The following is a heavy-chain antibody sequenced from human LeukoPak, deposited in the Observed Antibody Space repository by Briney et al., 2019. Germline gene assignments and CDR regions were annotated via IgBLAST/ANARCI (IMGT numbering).Heavy chain of an antibody. CDR3: ARDYSGYSSGWYFDY. CDR1: GGTFSSYA. V-gene: IGHV1-69*13. Sequence: ASVKVSCKASGGTFSSYAISWVRQAPGRGLEWMGGIIPIFGTANYAQKFQGRVTITADESTSTAYMELSSLRSEDTAVYYCARDYSGYSSGWYFDYWGQGTLVTVSS. J-gene: IGHJ4*02. D-gene: IGHD6-19*01. CDR2: IIPIFGTA.